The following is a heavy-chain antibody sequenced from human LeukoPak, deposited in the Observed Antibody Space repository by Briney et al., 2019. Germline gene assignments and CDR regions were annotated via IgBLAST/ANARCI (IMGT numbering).Heavy chain of an antibody. CDR2: ISGYTGKA. CDR3: ARKGANVGAP. V-gene: IGHV1-18*01. J-gene: IGHJ5*02. D-gene: IGHD1-26*01. CDR1: GYSFTSYG. Sequence: ASMKVSCKASGYSFTSYGISWVRQAPGQGLEWLGRISGYTGKANYAEKLQGRVTMTTDTSTSTAYMELRSLRSDDTAVYYCARKGANVGAPWGQGTLVTVSS.